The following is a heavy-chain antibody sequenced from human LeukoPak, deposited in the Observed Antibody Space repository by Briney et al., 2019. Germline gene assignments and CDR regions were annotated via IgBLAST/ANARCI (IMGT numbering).Heavy chain of an antibody. V-gene: IGHV4-34*01. CDR1: GGSFSVYY. D-gene: IGHD3-22*01. Sequence: PSETLSLTCAVYGGSFSVYYWSWIRQPPGKGLEWIGEINHSGSTNYNPSLKSRVTISVDTSKNQFSLKLSSVTAADTAVYYCARGWTMTSDYWGQGTLVTVSS. CDR2: INHSGST. J-gene: IGHJ4*02. CDR3: ARGWTMTSDY.